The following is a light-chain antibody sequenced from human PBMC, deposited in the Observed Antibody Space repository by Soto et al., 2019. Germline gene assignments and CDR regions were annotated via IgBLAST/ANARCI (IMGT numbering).Light chain of an antibody. Sequence: DVQMTQSPSSLSASVGDRVTIACRASQSISNFLNWYQQQPGKAPKLLIHTTSILQPGVPSRFSGSGSGTDFTLTISSLQPEDFATYYCQQSFITPPWTFGQGTKVEVK. V-gene: IGKV1-39*01. CDR1: QSISNF. J-gene: IGKJ1*01. CDR3: QQSFITPPWT. CDR2: TTS.